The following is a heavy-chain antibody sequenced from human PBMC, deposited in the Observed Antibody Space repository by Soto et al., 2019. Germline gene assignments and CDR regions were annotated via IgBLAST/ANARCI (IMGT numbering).Heavy chain of an antibody. J-gene: IGHJ3*02. CDR2: IYYSGNT. V-gene: IGHV4-39*02. CDR1: GGSISSSNYY. Sequence: QVQLQESGPGLVKPSETLSLTCTVSGGSISSSNYYWGWIRQPPGKGLEWIGTIYYSGNTYYNPSLRSRLFISIDTSRNQFSLQLRSVTAADTAVYYCVREDIIMDDGYDIWGHGTMVTVFS. D-gene: IGHD5-12*01. CDR3: VREDIIMDDGYDI.